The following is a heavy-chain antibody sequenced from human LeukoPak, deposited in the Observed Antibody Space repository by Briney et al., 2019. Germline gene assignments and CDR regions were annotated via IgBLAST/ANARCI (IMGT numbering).Heavy chain of an antibody. V-gene: IGHV1-2*02. Sequence: ASVKVSCKSSGYKFTFYYIHWVRQAPGQGLEWMGWINPNSGDSHHAQKFQGRVTMTRDTSISTAYMELSRLRSDDTAVYYCAREIGGILVFDYWGQGTLVTVSS. CDR3: AREIGGILVFDY. J-gene: IGHJ4*02. D-gene: IGHD5-18*01. CDR2: INPNSGDS. CDR1: GYKFTFYY.